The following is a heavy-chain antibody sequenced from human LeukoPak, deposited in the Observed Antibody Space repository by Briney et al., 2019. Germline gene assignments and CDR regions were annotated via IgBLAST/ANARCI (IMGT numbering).Heavy chain of an antibody. CDR2: IIPIFGTA. Sequence: SVKVSCKASGGTFSSYAISWVRQAPGQGLEWMGGIIPIFGTANYAQKFQGRVTITADESTSTAYMELSSLRSEDTAVYYCARTQDYDFWSGYYSYYFDYWGQGTLVTVSS. J-gene: IGHJ4*02. V-gene: IGHV1-69*13. CDR1: GGTFSSYA. D-gene: IGHD3-3*01. CDR3: ARTQDYDFWSGYYSYYFDY.